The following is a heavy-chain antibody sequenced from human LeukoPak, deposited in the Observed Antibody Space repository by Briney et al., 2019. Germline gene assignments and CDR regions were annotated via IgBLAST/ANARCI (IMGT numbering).Heavy chain of an antibody. J-gene: IGHJ6*03. CDR1: GYTFTSYY. CDR2: INPSGGST. CDR3: ARDALHCTNGVCYTNYYYYMDV. V-gene: IGHV1-46*01. D-gene: IGHD2-8*01. Sequence: ASVKVSCKASGYTFTSYYMHWVRQAPGQGLEWMGIINPSGGSTSYAQKFQGRVTMTRDMSTSTVYMELSSLRSEDTAVYYCARDALHCTNGVCYTNYYYYMDVWGKGTTVTVSS.